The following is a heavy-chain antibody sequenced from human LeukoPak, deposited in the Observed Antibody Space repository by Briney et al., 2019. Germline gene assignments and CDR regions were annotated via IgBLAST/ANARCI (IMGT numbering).Heavy chain of an antibody. CDR1: GFTFSSYG. V-gene: IGHV3-30*18. CDR2: ISYDGSNK. D-gene: IGHD6-19*01. CDR3: ANTYSSGLSFDY. J-gene: IGHJ4*02. Sequence: GGSLRLSCAASGFTFSSYGMHWVRQAPGKGLEWVAVISYDGSNKYYADSVKGRFTISRDNSKNTLYLQMNSLRAEDTAVYYCANTYSSGLSFDYWGQGTLVTVSS.